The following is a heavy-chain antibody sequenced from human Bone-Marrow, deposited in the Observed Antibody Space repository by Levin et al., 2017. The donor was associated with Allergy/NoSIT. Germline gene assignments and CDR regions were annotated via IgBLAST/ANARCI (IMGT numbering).Heavy chain of an antibody. CDR2: IYYSGST. D-gene: IGHD2-15*01. CDR3: ARCTGGTCYTGLDH. V-gene: IGHV4-30-4*08. Sequence: SSQTLSLTCTVSGGSISTGDDYCTWIRQPPGKVLQWIGYIYYSGSTYYNPSLKSRVTISVDTSKNQFSLKLSSLTAADTAVYYCARCTGGTCYTGLDHWGQGTLVTVSS. J-gene: IGHJ4*02. CDR1: GGSISTGDDY.